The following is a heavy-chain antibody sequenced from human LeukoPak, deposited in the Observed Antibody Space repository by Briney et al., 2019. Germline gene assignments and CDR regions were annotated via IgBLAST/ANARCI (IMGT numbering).Heavy chain of an antibody. CDR1: GYSFTSYW. Sequence: GESLKISCKGSGYSFTSYWIAWVRQMPGKGLEWMGIISPGDSDTKYSPSFQGQVTISADKSISTAYLQWSSLKASDTAMYYCARQRPGITGTTGAFDIWGQGTMVTVSS. V-gene: IGHV5-51*01. D-gene: IGHD1-20*01. CDR2: ISPGDSDT. CDR3: ARQRPGITGTTGAFDI. J-gene: IGHJ3*02.